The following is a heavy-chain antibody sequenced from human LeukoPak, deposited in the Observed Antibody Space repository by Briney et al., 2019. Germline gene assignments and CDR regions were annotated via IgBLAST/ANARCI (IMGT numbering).Heavy chain of an antibody. CDR1: GYSISSGYY. V-gene: IGHV4-38-2*02. Sequence: SETLSLTCTVSGYSISSGYYWGWLRQPPGKGLEWIGSIYHSGSTYYNPSLKSRVTISVDKSKNQFSLKLSSVTAADTAVYYCARALYYYGSGSYEFDYWGQGTLVTVSS. J-gene: IGHJ4*02. CDR3: ARALYYYGSGSYEFDY. CDR2: IYHSGST. D-gene: IGHD3-10*01.